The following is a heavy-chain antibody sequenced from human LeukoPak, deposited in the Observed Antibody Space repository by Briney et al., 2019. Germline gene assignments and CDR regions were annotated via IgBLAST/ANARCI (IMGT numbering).Heavy chain of an antibody. CDR1: GYTFTSYD. Sequence: ASVKVSCKASGYTFTSYDINWVRQATGQGLEWMGWMNPNSGNTGYAQKFQGRVTMTRNTSISTAYMELSRLRSDDTAVYYCARDYGSGSYSPDYYYYYMDVWGKGTTVTVSS. J-gene: IGHJ6*03. CDR3: ARDYGSGSYSPDYYYYYMDV. V-gene: IGHV1-8*01. CDR2: MNPNSGNT. D-gene: IGHD3-10*01.